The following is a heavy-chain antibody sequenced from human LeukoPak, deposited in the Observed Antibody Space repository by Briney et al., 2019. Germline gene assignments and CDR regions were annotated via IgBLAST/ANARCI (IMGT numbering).Heavy chain of an antibody. V-gene: IGHV3-23*01. CDR1: GFSFNNYA. Sequence: GGSLRLSCAASGFSFNNYAMSWVRQAPGKGLEWVSAISTTGGSTYYADSVKGRFTISRDNSKNTLSPQMDSLRVEDTAVYYCAKDWTTVVTPKGYYFDSWGQGTLVTVSS. CDR2: ISTTGGST. CDR3: AKDWTTVVTPKGYYFDS. D-gene: IGHD4-23*01. J-gene: IGHJ4*02.